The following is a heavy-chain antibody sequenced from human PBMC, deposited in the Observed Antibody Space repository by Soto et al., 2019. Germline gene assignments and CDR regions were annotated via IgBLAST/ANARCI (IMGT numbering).Heavy chain of an antibody. V-gene: IGHV3-7*04. D-gene: IGHD3-22*01. CDR1: AFTFGNYW. J-gene: IGHJ4*02. CDR2: IKEDGSEK. Sequence: EVQLVESGGGLVQPGGSLRLSCAASAFTFGNYWMSWVRQAPGKGLECVAKIKEDGSEKYYVDSVKGRFTISRDNANNSVYLQMNSLTVEDTAMYYCSRASSATRAAIDCWGQGTLVTVSS. CDR3: SRASSATRAAIDC.